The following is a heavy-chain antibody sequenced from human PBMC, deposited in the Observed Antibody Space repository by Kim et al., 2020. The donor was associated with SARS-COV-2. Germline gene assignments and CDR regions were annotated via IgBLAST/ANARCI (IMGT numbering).Heavy chain of an antibody. V-gene: IGHV3-15*01. D-gene: IGHD3-9*01. Sequence: GGSLRLSCAASGFTFSNAWMSWVRQAPGKGLEWVGRIKSKTDGGTTDYAAPVKGRFTISRDDSKNTLYLQMNSLKTEDTAVYYCTTAVLRYFDWLLSSYYYYYGMDVWGQGTTVTVSS. J-gene: IGHJ6*02. CDR1: GFTFSNAW. CDR3: TTAVLRYFDWLLSSYYYYYGMDV. CDR2: IKSKTDGGTT.